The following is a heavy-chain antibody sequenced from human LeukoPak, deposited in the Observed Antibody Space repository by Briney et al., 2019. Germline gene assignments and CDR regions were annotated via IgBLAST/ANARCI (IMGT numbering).Heavy chain of an antibody. Sequence: SETLSLTCTVSGGSISSSSYYWGWIRQPPGKGLEWIGSIYYSGSTYYNPSLKSRVTISVDTSKNQFSLKLSSVTAADTAVYYCARMGRGVPDYWGQRTLVTVSS. V-gene: IGHV4-39*07. D-gene: IGHD3-10*01. J-gene: IGHJ4*02. CDR3: ARMGRGVPDY. CDR2: IYYSGST. CDR1: GGSISSSSYY.